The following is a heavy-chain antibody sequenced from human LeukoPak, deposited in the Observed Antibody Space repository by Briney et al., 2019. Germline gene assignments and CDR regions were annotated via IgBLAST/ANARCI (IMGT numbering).Heavy chain of an antibody. Sequence: SETLSLTCTVSGGSISSSSYYWGWIRQPPGKGLEWIGSIYYSGSTYYNPSLKSRVTISVDTSKNQFSLKLSSVTAADTAVYYCAGDVLFLEWLLPQSGYMDVWGKGTTVTVS. D-gene: IGHD3-3*01. V-gene: IGHV4-39*07. J-gene: IGHJ6*03. CDR1: GGSISSSSYY. CDR3: AGDVLFLEWLLPQSGYMDV. CDR2: IYYSGST.